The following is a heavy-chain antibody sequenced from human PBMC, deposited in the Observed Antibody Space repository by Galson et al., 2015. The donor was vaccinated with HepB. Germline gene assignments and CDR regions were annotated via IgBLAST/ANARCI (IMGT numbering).Heavy chain of an antibody. V-gene: IGHV3-48*03. D-gene: IGHD2-15*01. CDR1: GFTFNFYA. Sequence: SLRLSCAASGFTFNFYAMHWVRQAPGKGLEWVSYISSSGSVMSYADSVEGRFTISRDNPKNSLYLQMSSLRAEDTAVYYCARPDCRGGGCYLDYWGQGTLVTVSS. CDR2: ISSSGSVM. CDR3: ARPDCRGGGCYLDY. J-gene: IGHJ4*02.